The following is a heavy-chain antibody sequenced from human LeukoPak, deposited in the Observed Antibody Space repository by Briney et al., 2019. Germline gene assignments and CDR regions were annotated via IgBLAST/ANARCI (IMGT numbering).Heavy chain of an antibody. CDR3: ARDQDYGDYVVAFDI. CDR2: IYYSGST. V-gene: IGHV4-59*01. Sequence: PSETLSLTCTVSGGSISSYYWSWIRQPPGKGLEWIGYIYYSGSTNYNPSLKSRVTISVDTSKNQFSLKLSSVTAADTAVYYCARDQDYGDYVVAFDIWGQGTMVTVSS. CDR1: GGSISSYY. D-gene: IGHD4-17*01. J-gene: IGHJ3*02.